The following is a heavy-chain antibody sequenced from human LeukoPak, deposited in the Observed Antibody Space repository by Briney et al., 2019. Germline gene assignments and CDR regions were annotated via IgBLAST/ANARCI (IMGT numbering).Heavy chain of an antibody. CDR2: ISYDGSNK. Sequence: TGGSLRLSCAASGFTFSSYAMHWVRQAPGKGLEWVAAISYDGSNKYYADSVKGRFTISRDNSKNTLYLQMNSLRAEDTAVYYCAKQRSANTNDFDYWGQGTLVTVSS. CDR1: GFTFSSYA. J-gene: IGHJ4*02. V-gene: IGHV3-30*18. CDR3: AKQRSANTNDFDY. D-gene: IGHD1-1*01.